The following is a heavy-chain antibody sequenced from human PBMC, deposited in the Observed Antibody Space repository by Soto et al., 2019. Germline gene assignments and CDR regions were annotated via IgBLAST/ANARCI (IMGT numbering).Heavy chain of an antibody. CDR1: GGSISSYY. Sequence: SKTLSLTCTVSGGSISSYYWSWIRQPPGKGLEWIGYIYYSGSTNYNPSLKSRVTISVDTSKNQFSLKLSSVTAADTAVYYCVRVAAYYDILTGYYPTYYYYYMDVWGKGTTVTVSS. V-gene: IGHV4-59*01. CDR3: VRVAAYYDILTGYYPTYYYYYMDV. J-gene: IGHJ6*03. D-gene: IGHD3-9*01. CDR2: IYYSGST.